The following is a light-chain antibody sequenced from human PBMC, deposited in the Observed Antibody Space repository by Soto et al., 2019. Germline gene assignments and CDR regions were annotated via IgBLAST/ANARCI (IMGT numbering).Light chain of an antibody. CDR1: NNAVRGYND. CDR3: SSYTSSSTRV. J-gene: IGLJ1*01. V-gene: IGLV2-14*01. CDR2: DVS. Sequence: ALNHPASVFPSPSQPITIPRPRNNNAVRGYNDVSWYQQHPGKAPKLMSYDVSNRPSGVSNRFSGSKSGDTASLTISGLQAEDEADYYCSSYTSSSTRVFGTGTKVTVL.